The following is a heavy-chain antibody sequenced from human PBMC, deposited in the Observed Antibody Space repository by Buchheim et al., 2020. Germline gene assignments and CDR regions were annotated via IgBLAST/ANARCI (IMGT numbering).Heavy chain of an antibody. J-gene: IGHJ6*02. CDR1: GGSISSYY. CDR2: IYYSGST. V-gene: IGHV4-59*01. Sequence: QVQLQESGPGLVKPSETLSLTCTVSGGSISSYYWSWIRQPPGKGLEWIGYIYYSGSTNYNPSLKSRVTISVDTSKNQFSLKLSSVTAADTAVYYCARAAAGTEPHTYYYYGMDVWGQGT. D-gene: IGHD6-19*01. CDR3: ARAAAGTEPHTYYYYGMDV.